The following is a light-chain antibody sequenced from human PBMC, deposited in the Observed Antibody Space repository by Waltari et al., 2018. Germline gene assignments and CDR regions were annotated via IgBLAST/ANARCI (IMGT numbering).Light chain of an antibody. CDR1: QKINGY. CDR3: QQTYSTPGIT. CDR2: GAS. Sequence: DIQMTQSPSSLSASVGDRVTITCRAGQKINGYLNWYQHKPGKAPKLLIYGASNLQTGVPSRFSGSESGTDFTLTINSLQPEDFATYFCQQTYSTPGITFGQGTLLEI. J-gene: IGKJ5*01. V-gene: IGKV1-39*01.